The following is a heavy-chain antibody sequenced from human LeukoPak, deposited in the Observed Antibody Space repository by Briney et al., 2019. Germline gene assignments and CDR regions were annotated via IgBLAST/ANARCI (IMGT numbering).Heavy chain of an antibody. V-gene: IGHV3-7*01. CDR1: GFTFSRYW. J-gene: IGHJ4*02. CDR3: VSFYETY. D-gene: IGHD2-2*01. CDR2: MNQDGSEI. Sequence: GGSLRLSCVGSGFTFSRYWLNWVRQAPGKGLEWVANMNQDGSEIYYLDSVKGRFTISKDNAKNTVYLQMNNLRAEDTAVYYCVSFYETYWGRGTLVTVSS.